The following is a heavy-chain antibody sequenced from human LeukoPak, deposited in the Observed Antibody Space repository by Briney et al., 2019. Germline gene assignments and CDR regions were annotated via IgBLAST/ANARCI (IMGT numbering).Heavy chain of an antibody. J-gene: IGHJ4*02. V-gene: IGHV3-23*01. CDR2: ISGSGGST. Sequence: GGSLRLSCAASGFTFSSYAMSWVRQAPGKGLEWVSAISGSGGSTYYADSVKGRFTISRDNSKSTLYLQMNSLRAEDTAVYYCARVGSEMATITWFDYWGQGTLVTVSS. CDR3: ARVGSEMATITWFDY. CDR1: GFTFSSYA. D-gene: IGHD5-24*01.